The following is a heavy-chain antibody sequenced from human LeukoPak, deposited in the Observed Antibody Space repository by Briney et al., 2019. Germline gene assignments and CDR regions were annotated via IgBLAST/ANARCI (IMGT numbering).Heavy chain of an antibody. CDR2: XXXRSKWYN. D-gene: IGHD6-19*01. CDR3: AREFWSRGSYSSAWYYQY. Sequence: SQTLSLTCAISGDSVSSNSAAWNWIRQSPSRGLEXXXXXXXRSKWYNDYATSVKSRITINADTSKNQLSLQLNSVTPEDTAVYYCAREFWSRGSYSSAWYYQYWGQGTLVTVSS. V-gene: IGHV6-1*01. CDR1: GDSVSSNSAA. J-gene: IGHJ4*02.